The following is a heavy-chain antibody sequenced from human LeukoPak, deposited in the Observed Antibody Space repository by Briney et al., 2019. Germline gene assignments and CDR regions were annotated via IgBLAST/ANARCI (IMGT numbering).Heavy chain of an antibody. D-gene: IGHD1-26*01. CDR3: ARSGSYANDAFHI. J-gene: IGHJ3*02. CDR1: GGSISSYH. CDR2: LYTSGGT. V-gene: IGHV4-4*07. Sequence: SETLSLTCTVSGGSISSYHWSWVRQPAGKGLEWIGRLYTSGGTNYNPSLKSRVSMSVDTSKSQFSLELNSVTAADTAVYYCARSGSYANDAFHIWGQGTMVTVSS.